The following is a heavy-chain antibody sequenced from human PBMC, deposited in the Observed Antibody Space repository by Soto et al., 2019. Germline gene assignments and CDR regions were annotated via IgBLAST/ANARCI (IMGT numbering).Heavy chain of an antibody. CDR2: ISSRSTYR. J-gene: IGHJ4*02. CDR1: GVTFSSYN. CDR3: ARDPPLSSIVVVGVDDF. D-gene: IGHD3-22*01. Sequence: GGSLTLSCAASGVTFSSYNMNWIRQAPGKGLEWVSSISSRSTYRHYAASEKGRFTISTDNDKNSLYLQMDSLRADDTAVYYCARDPPLSSIVVVGVDDFWGQGTLVTVSS. V-gene: IGHV3-21*01.